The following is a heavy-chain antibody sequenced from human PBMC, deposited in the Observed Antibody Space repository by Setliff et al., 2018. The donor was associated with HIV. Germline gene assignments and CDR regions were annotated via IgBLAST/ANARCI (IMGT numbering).Heavy chain of an antibody. CDR1: GGPMSPYY. CDR2: IYSSGTT. Sequence: SATLSLTCSVSGGPMSPYYWSSRRQPAGKGLEWIGRIYSSGTTISNPSLRSRVTMSVDTSKSQLSLKLTSVTAADTAVYYCARVFPPIRGAPFGTPPGAFDIWGQGTMVTVSS. J-gene: IGHJ3*02. D-gene: IGHD2-15*01. V-gene: IGHV4-4*07. CDR3: ARVFPPIRGAPFGTPPGAFDI.